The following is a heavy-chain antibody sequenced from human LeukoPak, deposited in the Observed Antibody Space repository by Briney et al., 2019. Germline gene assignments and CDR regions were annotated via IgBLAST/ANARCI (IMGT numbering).Heavy chain of an antibody. V-gene: IGHV3-43*02. CDR3: AKDNPTTVTEYYFDY. CDR2: ISGDGGST. CDR1: GFTFDDYA. J-gene: IGHJ4*02. Sequence: GGSLRLSCAVSGFTFDDYAMHWVRQAPGKGLEWVSLISGDGGSTYYADSVKGRFTISRDNSKNSLYLQMNSLRTEDTALYYCAKDNPTTVTEYYFDYWGQGTLVTVSS. D-gene: IGHD4-11*01.